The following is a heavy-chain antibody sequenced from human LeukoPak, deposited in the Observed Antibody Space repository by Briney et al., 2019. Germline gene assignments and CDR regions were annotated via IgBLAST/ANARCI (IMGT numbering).Heavy chain of an antibody. V-gene: IGHV4-39*01. CDR3: ASHRRYTTGSEEFDY. CDR2: IYYSGNT. Sequence: WVRQPPGKGLEWIGSIYYSGNTYYHPSLRSRVTISVDTSKNQFSLRLSSVTAADTAVYYCASHRRYTTGSEEFDYWGQGALVTVSS. D-gene: IGHD2/OR15-2a*01. J-gene: IGHJ4*02.